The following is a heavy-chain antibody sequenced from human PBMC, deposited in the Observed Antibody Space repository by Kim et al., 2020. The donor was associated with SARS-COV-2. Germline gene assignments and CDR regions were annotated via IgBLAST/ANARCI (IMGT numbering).Heavy chain of an antibody. Sequence: YVDSVKGRFTMSRDNVKNSLYLQMSSLRTEDTGMYYCAALDSVQVPGGIWGQGTLVTVSS. J-gene: IGHJ4*02. D-gene: IGHD3-10*01. V-gene: IGHV3-7*01. CDR3: AALDSVQVPGGI.